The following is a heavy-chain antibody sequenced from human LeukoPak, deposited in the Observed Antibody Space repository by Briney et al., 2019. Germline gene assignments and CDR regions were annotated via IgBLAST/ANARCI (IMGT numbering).Heavy chain of an antibody. CDR2: INPDSGGT. Sequence: GASVKVSCKASGYTFTGYYMHWVRQAPGQGLEWMGWINPDSGGTNYAQKFQGRVTMTRDTSISTAYMELSRLRSDDTAVYYCARSPLYVVGAMPDYWGQGTLVTVSS. CDR3: ARSPLYVVGAMPDY. CDR1: GYTFTGYY. J-gene: IGHJ4*02. D-gene: IGHD1-26*01. V-gene: IGHV1-2*02.